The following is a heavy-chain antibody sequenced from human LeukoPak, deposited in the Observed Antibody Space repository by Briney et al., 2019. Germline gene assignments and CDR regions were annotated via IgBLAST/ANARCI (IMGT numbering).Heavy chain of an antibody. CDR3: ATIVVVVAATPGDYVDV. CDR2: INHSGST. V-gene: IGHV4-34*01. D-gene: IGHD2-15*01. Sequence: SETLSLTCAVYGGSLSGYYWSWIGQPPGKGLEWIGEINHSGSTNYNPSLKSRVTISVDTSKNQFSLKVNSVTAADTAVYYCATIVVVVAATPGDYVDVWGKGTTVTVSS. CDR1: GGSLSGYY. J-gene: IGHJ6*03.